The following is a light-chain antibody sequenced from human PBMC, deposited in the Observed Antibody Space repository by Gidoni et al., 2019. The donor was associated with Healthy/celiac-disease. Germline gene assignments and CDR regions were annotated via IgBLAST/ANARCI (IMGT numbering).Light chain of an antibody. CDR1: QSISSW. CDR2: DAS. CDR3: QQYNSYPLT. Sequence: DIQLTQSPSTLSASVGDRVTITCRASQSISSWLAWYQQKPGKAPKLLIYDASSLASGVPSRFSGSGSGTEFTLTISSLQPDDFATYYCQQYNSYPLTFGQGTKVEIK. V-gene: IGKV1-5*01. J-gene: IGKJ1*01.